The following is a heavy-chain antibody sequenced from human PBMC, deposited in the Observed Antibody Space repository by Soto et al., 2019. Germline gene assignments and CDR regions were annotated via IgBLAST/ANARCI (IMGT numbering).Heavy chain of an antibody. V-gene: IGHV4-39*01. J-gene: IGHJ4*02. CDR3: ARRAGRVATIGSYYFDY. D-gene: IGHD5-12*01. CDR2: IYYSGST. Sequence: SETLSLTCTVSGGSISSSSHYWGWIRQPPGKGLEWIGSIYYSGSTYYNPSLKSRVTISVDTSKNQFSLKLSSVTAADTAVYYCARRAGRVATIGSYYFDYWGQGTLVTVSS. CDR1: GGSISSSSHY.